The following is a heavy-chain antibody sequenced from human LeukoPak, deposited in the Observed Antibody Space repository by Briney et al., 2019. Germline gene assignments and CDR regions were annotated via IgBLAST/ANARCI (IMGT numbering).Heavy chain of an antibody. D-gene: IGHD3-10*01. J-gene: IGHJ5*02. CDR2: IYHSGST. V-gene: IGHV4-38-2*02. Sequence: SETLSLTCTVSGYSISSGYYWGWIRQPPGKGLEWIGSIYHSGSTYYNPSLKSRVTISVDTSKNQFSLKLNSVTAADTAVYFCARGGSGTYYNWAGWFDPWGQGTLVTVSS. CDR1: GYSISSGYY. CDR3: ARGGSGTYYNWAGWFDP.